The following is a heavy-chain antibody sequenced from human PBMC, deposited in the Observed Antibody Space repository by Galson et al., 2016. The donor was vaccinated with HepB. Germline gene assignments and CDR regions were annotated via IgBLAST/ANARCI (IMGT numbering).Heavy chain of an antibody. J-gene: IGHJ4*02. D-gene: IGHD3-22*01. V-gene: IGHV3-74*01. CDR2: IKSDGSST. CDR1: GFTFSSYW. Sequence: SLRLSCAASGFTFSSYWMHWVRQAPGKGLVWVSRIKSDGSSTSYADSVKGRFTISRDNAKNTLYLQMNSLRAEDTAAYYCARGRTQYYDSWGQGTRVTVSP. CDR3: ARGRTQYYDS.